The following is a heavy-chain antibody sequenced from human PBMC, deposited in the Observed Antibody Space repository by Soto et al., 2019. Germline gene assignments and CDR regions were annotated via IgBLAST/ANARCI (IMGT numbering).Heavy chain of an antibody. CDR2: INPNSGGT. CDR3: ARPRGLRLGEFSFYAY. CDR1: GYTFTGYY. V-gene: IGHV1-2*02. D-gene: IGHD3-16*02. J-gene: IGHJ4*02. Sequence: ASVKVSCKASGYTFTGYYMHWVRQAPGQGLEWMGWINPNSGGTNYAQKFQGRVTMTRDTSISTAYMELSRLRSDDTAVYYCARPRGLRLGEFSFYAYWGQGTLVTVSS.